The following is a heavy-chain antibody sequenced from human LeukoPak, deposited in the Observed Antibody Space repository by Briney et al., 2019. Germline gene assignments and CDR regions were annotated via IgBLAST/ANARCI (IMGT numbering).Heavy chain of an antibody. CDR3: AKEVRAVGAFDY. J-gene: IGHJ4*02. CDR1: GFTFSSYW. V-gene: IGHV3-7*01. D-gene: IGHD1-26*01. CDR2: IKQDGSEK. Sequence: GGSLRLSCAASGFTFSSYWMSWVRQAPGKGLEWVANIKQDGSEKYYVDSVKGRFTISRDNSKNTLYLQMNSLRAEDTAVYYCAKEVRAVGAFDYWGQGTLVTVSS.